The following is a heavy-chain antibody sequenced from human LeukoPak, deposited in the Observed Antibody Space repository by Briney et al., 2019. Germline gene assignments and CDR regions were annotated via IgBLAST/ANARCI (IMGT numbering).Heavy chain of an antibody. CDR1: GDSISTYY. CDR3: ARQFGSFIPYGGNPDRLTY. J-gene: IGHJ4*02. Sequence: SETLSLTCTVSGDSISTYYWSWIRQPPGKGLEWIGYIHYSGSTNYNPSLRSRVTISVDTSKNQFSLKLSSVTAAGTAVYYCARQFGSFIPYGGNPDRLTYWGQGTLVTVSS. CDR2: IHYSGST. V-gene: IGHV4-59*08. D-gene: IGHD4-23*01.